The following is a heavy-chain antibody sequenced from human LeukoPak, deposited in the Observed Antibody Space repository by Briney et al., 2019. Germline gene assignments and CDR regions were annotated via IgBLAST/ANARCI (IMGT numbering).Heavy chain of an antibody. CDR1: GGSITSSSYY. CDR2: VYYSGST. CDR3: ARVTYYDSSGYYFQH. Sequence: SETLSLTCTVSGGSITSSSYYWGWIRQPPGKGLEWIGSVYYSGSTYYNPSLKSRVTMSVDTSKNQFSLKLSSVTAADTAVYYCARVTYYDSSGYYFQHWGQGTLVTVSS. J-gene: IGHJ1*01. V-gene: IGHV4-39*01. D-gene: IGHD3-22*01.